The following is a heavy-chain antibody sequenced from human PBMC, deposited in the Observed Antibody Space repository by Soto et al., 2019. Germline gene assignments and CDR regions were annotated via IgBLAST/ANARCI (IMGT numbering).Heavy chain of an antibody. CDR3: ARGRGGTATGWFDP. Sequence: QVQLVQSGAEVKKPGAAVKVSCKASGYHFTSYGISWVRQAPGQGLEWMGWISAYNGNTNYAQKLQGRVTMTTDTPTSTAYMELRSLTSDDTAVYDCARGRGGTATGWFDPWGQGTLVTVSS. CDR2: ISAYNGNT. V-gene: IGHV1-18*01. CDR1: GYHFTSYG. D-gene: IGHD2-21*02. J-gene: IGHJ5*02.